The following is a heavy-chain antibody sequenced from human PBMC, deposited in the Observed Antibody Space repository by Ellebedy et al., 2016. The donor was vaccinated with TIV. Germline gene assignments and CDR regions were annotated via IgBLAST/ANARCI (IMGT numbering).Heavy chain of an antibody. D-gene: IGHD4-17*01. CDR3: ARRLHYGDWYFDL. CDR1: GGSIGRYF. CDR2: IYYSGST. V-gene: IGHV4-59*01. J-gene: IGHJ2*01. Sequence: MPSETLSLTCIVSGGSIGRYFWNWIRQPPGKGLEWLGYIYYSGSTTYNPSLKSRVPMSVDTSKNQFSLKLSSVTAADTAVYYCARRLHYGDWYFDLWGRGTLVTVSS.